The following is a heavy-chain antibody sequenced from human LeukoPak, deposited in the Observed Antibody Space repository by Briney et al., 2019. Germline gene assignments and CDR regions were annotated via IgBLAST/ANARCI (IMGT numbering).Heavy chain of an antibody. Sequence: GGSLRLSCAVSGFTVSSNYMNWVRQAPGKGLKWVSVIYSGGGTYYADSVKGRFTISRDNSKNTLYLQMNSLRAEDTAVYYCARDRRGTASFDYWGQGTLVTVSS. D-gene: IGHD1-7*01. CDR3: ARDRRGTASFDY. CDR2: IYSGGGT. J-gene: IGHJ4*02. CDR1: GFTVSSNY. V-gene: IGHV3-66*01.